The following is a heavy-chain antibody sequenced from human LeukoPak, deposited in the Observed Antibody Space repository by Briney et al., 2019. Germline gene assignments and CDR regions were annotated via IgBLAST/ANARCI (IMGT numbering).Heavy chain of an antibody. CDR2: IGSTNT. CDR3: AKLIAATGTAY. J-gene: IGHJ4*02. D-gene: IGHD6-13*01. Sequence: GGSLRLSCAASGFTFSNYGMSLVRQAPGRGLEWVSSIGSTNTYYADSVKGRFTISRDNSKDTLYLQLSSLRAEDTAVYYCAKLIAATGTAYWGQGSLVTVSS. CDR1: GFTFSNYG. V-gene: IGHV3-23*01.